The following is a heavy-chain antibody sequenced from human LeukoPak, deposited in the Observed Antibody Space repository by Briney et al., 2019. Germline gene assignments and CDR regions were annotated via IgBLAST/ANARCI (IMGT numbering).Heavy chain of an antibody. CDR3: ARAPYHSYGFFDY. V-gene: IGHV1-2*02. J-gene: IGHJ4*02. D-gene: IGHD5-18*01. CDR2: INPNSGGT. Sequence: ASVKVSCKASGYTFTGYYMHWGRQAPGQGLEWMGWINPNSGGTNYAQKFQGRVTMTRDTSISTAYMELSRLRSDDTAVYYCARAPYHSYGFFDYWGQGTLVTVSS. CDR1: GYTFTGYY.